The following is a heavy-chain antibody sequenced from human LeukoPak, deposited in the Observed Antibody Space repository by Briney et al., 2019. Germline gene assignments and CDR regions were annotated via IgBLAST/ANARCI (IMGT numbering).Heavy chain of an antibody. Sequence: SETLSLTCTVSGGSISRPYWSWIRQPPGEGLEWIGYVYSDGRTNFNPSLKSRVTMSIATSKSPFSLRLTSVTAADAAVYYCARGGGLYFGDLFSAGYMDVWGKGTTVTVSS. D-gene: IGHD3-10*01. CDR2: VYSDGRT. V-gene: IGHV4-59*11. J-gene: IGHJ6*03. CDR3: ARGGGLYFGDLFSAGYMDV. CDR1: GGSISRPY.